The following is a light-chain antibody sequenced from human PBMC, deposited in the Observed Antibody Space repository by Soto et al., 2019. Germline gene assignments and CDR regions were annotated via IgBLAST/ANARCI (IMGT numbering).Light chain of an antibody. CDR2: NNN. V-gene: IGLV1-44*01. CDR3: ATWDDGLNGWV. CDR1: TSNIGSNA. J-gene: IGLJ3*02. Sequence: QSVVTQPPSASGTPGQRVTISCSGRTSNIGSNAVNWYQQFPGRAPKVLIYNNNERPSGVPDRFSGSKSGTSASLAISGPQSEDEADYYCATWDDGLNGWVFGGGTKVTVL.